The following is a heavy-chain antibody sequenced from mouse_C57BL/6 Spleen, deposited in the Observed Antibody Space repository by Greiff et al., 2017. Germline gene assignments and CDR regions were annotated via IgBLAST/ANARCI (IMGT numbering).Heavy chain of an antibody. V-gene: IGHV5-17*01. CDR1: GFTFSDYG. CDR3: AGGSYWYFDV. CDR2: ISSGSSTI. D-gene: IGHD1-1*02. Sequence: EVKLVESGGGLVKPGGSLKLSCAASGFTFSDYGMHWVRQAPEKGLEWVAYISSGSSTIYYADTVKGRFTISRDNAKNTLFLQMTSLRSEDTAMYYCAGGSYWYFDVWGTGTTVTVSS. J-gene: IGHJ1*03.